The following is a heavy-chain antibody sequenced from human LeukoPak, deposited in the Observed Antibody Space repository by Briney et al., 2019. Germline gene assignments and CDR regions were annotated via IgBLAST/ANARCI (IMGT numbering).Heavy chain of an antibody. CDR2: IYYSGST. D-gene: IGHD6-13*01. CDR3: ARPVGLKQQLVLCYFDY. J-gene: IGHJ4*02. V-gene: IGHV4-39*01. CDR1: GGSISSSSYY. Sequence: PSETLSLTCTVSGGSISSSSYYWGWIRQPPGKGLEWIGSIYYSGSTYYNPSLKSRVTISVDTSKNQFSLKLSSVTAADTAVYYCARPVGLKQQLVLCYFDYWGQGTLVTVSS.